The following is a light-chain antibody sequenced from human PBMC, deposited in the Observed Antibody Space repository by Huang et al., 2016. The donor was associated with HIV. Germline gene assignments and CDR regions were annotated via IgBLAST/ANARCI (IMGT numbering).Light chain of an antibody. CDR1: QYVSSN. V-gene: IGKV3-15*01. CDR2: GAS. CDR3: QQYNNWPRT. Sequence: ERVMTQSPDTLSVSPGERATLYCRASQYVSSNLDWYQQKPGQAPRLLVYGASTRVIDTQASFSGSGSGTEFTLTISSLQSEDSAVYYCQQYNNWPRTFGQGTKLEIK. J-gene: IGKJ2*01.